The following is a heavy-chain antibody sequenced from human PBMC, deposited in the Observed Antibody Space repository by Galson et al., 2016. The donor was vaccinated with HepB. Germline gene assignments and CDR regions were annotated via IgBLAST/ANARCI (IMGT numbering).Heavy chain of an antibody. D-gene: IGHD3-10*01. CDR2: ISRSSSSI. V-gene: IGHV3-48*04. CDR1: GFTFSSYP. J-gene: IGHJ6*02. Sequence: SLRLSCAASGFTFSSYPIHWVRQAPGKGLEWVSYISRSSSSIYYADSVKGRFTISRDDARNSLYLQMSSLRVEDTALYQCARGLVGSGMDVWGQGTTVTVSS. CDR3: ARGLVGSGMDV.